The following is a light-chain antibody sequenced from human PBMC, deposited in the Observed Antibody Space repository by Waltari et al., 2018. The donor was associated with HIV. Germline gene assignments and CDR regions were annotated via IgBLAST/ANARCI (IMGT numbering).Light chain of an antibody. J-gene: IGLJ1*01. CDR1: SSYVCGYTF. V-gene: IGLV2-11*01. CDR2: YVT. CDR3: CSYSGSDTLYV. Sequence: QSALTQPRSVSGSPVQSVTISCPGTSSYVCGYTFVSWYQHHPGKAPKLVISYVTKRPSGVPDRFSGSKSGNAASLTISGLQAEDEADYYCCSYSGSDTLYVFGTGTEVTVL.